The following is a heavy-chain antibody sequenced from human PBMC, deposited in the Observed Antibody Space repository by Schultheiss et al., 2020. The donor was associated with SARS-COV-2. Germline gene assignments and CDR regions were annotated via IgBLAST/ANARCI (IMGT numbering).Heavy chain of an antibody. CDR2: IYYSTST. J-gene: IGHJ6*03. V-gene: IGHV4-38-2*02. CDR1: GYSISSGYY. CDR3: ARVIDWLPPYYYYYMDV. D-gene: IGHD3-9*01. Sequence: SETLSLTCTVSGYSISSGYYWGWIRQPPGKGLEWIGSIYYSTSTYYNPSLKSRVTISVDTSKNKFSLKLSSVTAADTAVYYCARVIDWLPPYYYYYMDVWGKGTTVTVSS.